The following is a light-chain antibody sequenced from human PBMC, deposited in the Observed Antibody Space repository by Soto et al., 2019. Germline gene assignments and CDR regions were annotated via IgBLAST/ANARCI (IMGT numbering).Light chain of an antibody. V-gene: IGKV1-12*01. CDR1: QDISSW. CDR3: QQGDSFPLT. J-gene: IGKJ4*01. Sequence: DIPMTQSPSSVSASVGDRVTITCRASQDISSWLTWYQQKPGQAPKVLIYAASSLKSGVPSRFSGSGSGTDFTLSITSLQPEDFATYFCQQGDSFPLTFGGGTRVE. CDR2: AAS.